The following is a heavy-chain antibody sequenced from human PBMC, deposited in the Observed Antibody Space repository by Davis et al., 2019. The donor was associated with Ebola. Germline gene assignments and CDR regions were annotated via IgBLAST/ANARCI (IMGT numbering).Heavy chain of an antibody. D-gene: IGHD3-22*01. CDR2: IKQDGSEK. CDR1: GFTFTGFW. Sequence: GESLKISCAASGFTFTGFWMSWVRQAPGKGLEWVANIKQDGSEKYYVNSVKGRFTISRDNAKNSLYLQMNSLRAEDTAVYYCAGQWLQYTHFDYWGQGTLVTVSS. V-gene: IGHV3-7*03. J-gene: IGHJ4*02. CDR3: AGQWLQYTHFDY.